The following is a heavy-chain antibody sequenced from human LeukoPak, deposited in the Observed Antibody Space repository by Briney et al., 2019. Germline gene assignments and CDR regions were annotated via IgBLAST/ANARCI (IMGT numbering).Heavy chain of an antibody. J-gene: IGHJ4*02. CDR3: APSDGSGSLIDY. CDR2: ISSSGSTI. CDR1: GFTFSDYY. Sequence: GGSLRLSCAASGFTFSDYYMSWIRQAPGKGLEWVSYISSSGSTIYYADSVKGRFTISRDNSKNTLYLQMNSLRAEDTAVYYCAPSDGSGSLIDYWGQGTLVTVSS. D-gene: IGHD3-10*01. V-gene: IGHV3-11*04.